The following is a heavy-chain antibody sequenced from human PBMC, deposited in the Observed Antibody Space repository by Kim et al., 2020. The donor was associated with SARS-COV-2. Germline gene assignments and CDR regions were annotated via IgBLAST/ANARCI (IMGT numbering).Heavy chain of an antibody. V-gene: IGHV4-34*01. CDR2: INHSGST. Sequence: SETLSLTCAVYGGSFSGYYWSWIRQPPGKGLEWIGEINHSGSTNYNPSLKSRVTISVDTSKNQFSLKLSSVTAADTAVYYCARGLSPPYYDFWSGYYTELGAGGDAFDIWGQGTMVTVSS. CDR3: ARGLSPPYYDFWSGYYTELGAGGDAFDI. CDR1: GGSFSGYY. D-gene: IGHD3-3*01. J-gene: IGHJ3*02.